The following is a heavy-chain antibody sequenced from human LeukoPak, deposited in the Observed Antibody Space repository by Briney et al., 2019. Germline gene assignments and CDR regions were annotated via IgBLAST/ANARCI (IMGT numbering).Heavy chain of an antibody. J-gene: IGHJ3*02. CDR3: AREGATYYYDTSGYPDAFDI. V-gene: IGHV3-48*03. CDR2: IGGSDSTR. Sequence: GGSLRLSCVASGFTFSSYEMNWVRQAPGKGLEWVSYIGGSDSTRYYADSVKGRFTISGDNAKKSLYLQMNSLRAEDTAVYYCAREGATYYYDTSGYPDAFDIWGQGTMVTVSS. D-gene: IGHD3-22*01. CDR1: GFTFSSYE.